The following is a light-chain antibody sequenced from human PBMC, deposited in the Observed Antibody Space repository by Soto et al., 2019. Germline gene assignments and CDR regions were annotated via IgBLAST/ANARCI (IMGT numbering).Light chain of an antibody. J-gene: IGKJ2*01. CDR1: QSISSW. CDR2: DAS. V-gene: IGKV1-5*01. Sequence: DIQMTQAPATLSASVGDRVTITCRASQSISSWLAWYQQKPGKAPKLLIYDASSLESGVPSRFSGSGSGTEFTLTISSLQPDDFATYYCQQYNSWYTFGQGTKREIK. CDR3: QQYNSWYT.